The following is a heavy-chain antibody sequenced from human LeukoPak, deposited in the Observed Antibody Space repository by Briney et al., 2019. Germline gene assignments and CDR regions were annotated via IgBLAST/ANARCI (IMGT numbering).Heavy chain of an antibody. D-gene: IGHD4-17*01. CDR1: GFTFSSYW. Sequence: GGSLRLSCAVSGFTFSSYWMSWFREAPGKGLEWVANINQDGSQKFSVDSVKGRFTISRDNAKTSLSLQMNSLRVEDTAVYYCARDWFDGDYDRFDYWGQGTLVTVSS. CDR3: ARDWFDGDYDRFDY. J-gene: IGHJ4*02. V-gene: IGHV3-7*03. CDR2: INQDGSQK.